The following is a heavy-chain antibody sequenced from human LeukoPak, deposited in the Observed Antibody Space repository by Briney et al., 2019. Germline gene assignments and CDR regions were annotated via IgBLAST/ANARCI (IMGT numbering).Heavy chain of an antibody. D-gene: IGHD3-10*01. CDR1: GYTLTELS. Sequence: GASVKVSCKVSGYTLTELSMHWVRQAPGKGLEWMGGFDPEDGETIYAQKFQGRVTMTRDMSTSTVYMELSSLRSEDTAVYYCARDRVLSFDPWGQGTLVTVSS. J-gene: IGHJ5*02. CDR3: ARDRVLSFDP. V-gene: IGHV1-24*01. CDR2: FDPEDGET.